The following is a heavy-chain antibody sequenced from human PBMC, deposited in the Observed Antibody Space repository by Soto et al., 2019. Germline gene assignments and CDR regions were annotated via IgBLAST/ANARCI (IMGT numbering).Heavy chain of an antibody. CDR1: LLTFSSYA. V-gene: IGHV3-23*01. CDR2: ISASGGNT. J-gene: IGHJ4*02. D-gene: IGHD3-10*01. CDR3: ATLVRPATMIRGVGYFDS. Sequence: GGSLRVSCSASLLTFSSYAMICVLQSPLKGLEWVSSISASGGNTYYADSVKGRFTISRDNFKNTVYLQMNSLRAEDTAVFYCATLVRPATMIRGVGYFDSWGQGTLVTGSS.